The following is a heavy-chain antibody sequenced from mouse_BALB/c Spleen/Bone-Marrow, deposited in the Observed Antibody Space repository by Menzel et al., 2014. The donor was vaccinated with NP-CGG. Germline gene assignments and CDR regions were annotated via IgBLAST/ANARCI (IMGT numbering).Heavy chain of an antibody. CDR3: ASDSSGYYHAMDY. V-gene: IGHV5-17*02. D-gene: IGHD3-2*01. Sequence: EVKLVESGGGLVQPGGSRKLSCAASGFTFSSFGMHWVRQAPEKGLEWVAYISSGSSTIYYADTVKGRFTISRDNPKNTLFLQMTSLRSEDTAMYYCASDSSGYYHAMDYWGQGTSVTVSS. CDR1: GFTFSSFG. J-gene: IGHJ4*01. CDR2: ISSGSSTI.